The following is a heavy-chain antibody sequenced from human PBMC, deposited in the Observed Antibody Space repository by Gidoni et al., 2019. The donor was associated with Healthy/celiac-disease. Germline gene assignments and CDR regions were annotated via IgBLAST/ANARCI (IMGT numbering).Heavy chain of an antibody. V-gene: IGHV3-53*01. CDR2: IYSGGST. Sequence: EVQLVESGGGLIQPGGSLRLSCAASGFTVSSNYMSWVRQAPGKGLVWVSVIYSGGSTYYADSVKGRFTISRDNSKNTLYLQMNSLRAEDTAVYYCARSYGDYGENWFDPWGQGTLVTVSS. CDR3: ARSYGDYGENWFDP. CDR1: GFTVSSNY. J-gene: IGHJ5*02. D-gene: IGHD4-17*01.